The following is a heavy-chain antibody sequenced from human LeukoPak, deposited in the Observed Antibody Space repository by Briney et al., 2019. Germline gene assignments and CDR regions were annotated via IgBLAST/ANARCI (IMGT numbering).Heavy chain of an antibody. CDR2: INHSGST. Sequence: SETLSLTCAVYGGSFSGYYWCWIRQPPGKGLEWIGEINHSGSTNYNPSLKSRVTISVDTSKNQFSLKLSSVTAADTAVYYCAINDGSGSYYKSDYWGQGTLVTVSS. D-gene: IGHD3-10*01. CDR1: GGSFSGYY. V-gene: IGHV4-34*01. J-gene: IGHJ4*02. CDR3: AINDGSGSYYKSDY.